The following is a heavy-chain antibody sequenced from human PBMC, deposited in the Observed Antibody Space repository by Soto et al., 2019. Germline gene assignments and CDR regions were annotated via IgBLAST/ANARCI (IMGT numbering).Heavy chain of an antibody. CDR2: IDNSGGST. D-gene: IGHD2-2*01. Sequence: GSLRRSGSACLSTLRTFAMSCVRQAPGKGLEWVSTIDNSGGSTYYAYSVKGRFTISRDNSKNTLYLEMNSLRGEDTAVYYCAKKPEMPGRGLDYWGQGTLVTVSS. CDR1: LSTLRTFA. V-gene: IGHV3-23*05. CDR3: AKKPEMPGRGLDY. J-gene: IGHJ4*02.